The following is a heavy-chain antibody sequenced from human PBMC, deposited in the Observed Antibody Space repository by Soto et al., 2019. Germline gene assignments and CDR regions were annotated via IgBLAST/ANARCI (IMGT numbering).Heavy chain of an antibody. D-gene: IGHD3-10*01. J-gene: IGHJ4*02. CDR2: ISYDGSNK. CDR1: GFTISSYA. CDR3: ARTPAGARYYFDY. Sequence: SLRLSCAASGFTISSYAMHWVRQAPGKGLEWVAVISYDGSNKYYADSVKGRFTISRDNSKNTLYLQMNSLRAEDTAVYYCARTPAGARYYFDYWGQGTLVTVSS. V-gene: IGHV3-30-3*01.